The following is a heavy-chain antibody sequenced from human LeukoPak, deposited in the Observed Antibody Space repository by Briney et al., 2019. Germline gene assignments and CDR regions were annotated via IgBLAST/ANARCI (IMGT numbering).Heavy chain of an antibody. J-gene: IGHJ5*02. CDR1: GGSFSGYY. CDR2: INHSGST. Sequence: SETLSLTCAVYGGSFSGYYWSWIRQPPGKGLEWIGEINHSGSTNYNPSLKSRVTISVDTSKNQFSLKLSFVTAADTAVYYCARGRSSGSYSSWFDPWGQGTLVTVSS. D-gene: IGHD1-26*01. V-gene: IGHV4-34*01. CDR3: ARGRSSGSYSSWFDP.